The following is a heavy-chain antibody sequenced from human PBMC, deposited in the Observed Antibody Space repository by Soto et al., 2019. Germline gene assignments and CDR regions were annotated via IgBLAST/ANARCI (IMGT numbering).Heavy chain of an antibody. CDR2: INPSGGST. CDR3: ARDSQVAPGTYGSGSYYSRTTHGDV. J-gene: IGHJ6*02. D-gene: IGHD3-10*01. Sequence: ASVKVSCKASGYTFTSYYMHWVRQAPGQGLEWMGIINPSGGSTSYAQKFQGRVTMTRDTSTGTVYMELSSLKSEDQAVYYCARDSQVAPGTYGSGSYYSRTTHGDVWGQGTTVTVSS. CDR1: GYTFTSYY. V-gene: IGHV1-46*01.